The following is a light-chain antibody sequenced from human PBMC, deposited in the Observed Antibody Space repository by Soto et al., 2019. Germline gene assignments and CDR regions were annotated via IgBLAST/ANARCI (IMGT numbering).Light chain of an antibody. CDR3: GTDHGSGSDFVWV. CDR2: VGTGGIVG. V-gene: IGLV9-49*01. Sequence: QPVLTQPPSASASLGASVTLTCTLSGGYSNYKVDWYPQRPGKGPRFVMRVGTGGIVGSKGDGIPNRFSVLGSGLNRSLTIKTIQEEDESDYHCGTDHGSGSDFVWVFGGGTKVTVL. CDR1: GGYSNYK. J-gene: IGLJ3*02.